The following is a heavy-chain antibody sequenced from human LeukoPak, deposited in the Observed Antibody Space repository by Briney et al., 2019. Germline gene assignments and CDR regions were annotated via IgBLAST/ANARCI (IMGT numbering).Heavy chain of an antibody. D-gene: IGHD6-19*01. J-gene: IGHJ4*02. CDR3: ARGFPTYSSGWYSSGFDY. V-gene: IGHV4-59*01. CDR2: IYYSGST. CDR1: GGSISSYY. Sequence: SLTCTVSGGSISSYYWSWIRQPPGKGLEWIGYIYYSGSTNYNPSLKSRVTISVDTSKNQFSLKLSSVTAADTAVYYCARGFPTYSSGWYSSGFDYWGQGTLVTVSS.